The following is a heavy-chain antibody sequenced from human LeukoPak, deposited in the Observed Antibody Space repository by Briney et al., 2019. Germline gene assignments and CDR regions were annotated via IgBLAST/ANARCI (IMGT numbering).Heavy chain of an antibody. V-gene: IGHV4-39*01. D-gene: IGHD3-10*01. Sequence: PSETLSLTCTVSGGSISSSSYYWGWIRQPPGKGLEWIGSIYYSGSTYYNPPLKSRVTISVDTSKNQFSLKLSSVTAADTAVYYCARHIGAWFPGYYYYYGMDVWGQGTTVTVSS. CDR2: IYYSGST. J-gene: IGHJ6*02. CDR1: GGSISSSSYY. CDR3: ARHIGAWFPGYYYYYGMDV.